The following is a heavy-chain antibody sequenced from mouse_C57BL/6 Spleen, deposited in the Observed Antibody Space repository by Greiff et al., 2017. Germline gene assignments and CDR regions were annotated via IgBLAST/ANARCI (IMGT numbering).Heavy chain of an antibody. Sequence: VQLQQSVAELVRPGASVKLSCTASGFNIQNTYMHWVKQRPEQGLEWIGRIDPANGNTKYAPKFQGQATITADTSSNTAYLQLSSLTSEDTAIYYCARGDYDDYWGQGTTLTVSA. CDR2: IDPANGNT. CDR3: ARGDYDDY. V-gene: IGHV14-3*01. D-gene: IGHD2-4*01. J-gene: IGHJ2*01. CDR1: GFNIQNTY.